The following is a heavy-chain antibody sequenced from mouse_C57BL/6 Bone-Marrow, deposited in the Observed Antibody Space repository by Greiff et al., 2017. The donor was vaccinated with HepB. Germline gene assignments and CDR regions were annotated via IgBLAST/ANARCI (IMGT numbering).Heavy chain of an antibody. CDR3: ARVKKVITTVVARYWYFDV. CDR2: ILPGSGST. CDR1: GYTFTGYW. J-gene: IGHJ1*03. Sequence: VQLQQSGAELMKPGASVKLSCKATGYTFTGYWIEWVKQRPGHGLEWIGEILPGSGSTNYNEKFKGKATFTADPSSNTAYMQLSSLTTEDSAIYYCARVKKVITTVVARYWYFDVWGTGTTVTVSS. V-gene: IGHV1-9*01. D-gene: IGHD1-1*01.